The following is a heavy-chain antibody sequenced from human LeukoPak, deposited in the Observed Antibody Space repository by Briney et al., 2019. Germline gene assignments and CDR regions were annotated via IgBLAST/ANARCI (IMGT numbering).Heavy chain of an antibody. V-gene: IGHV3-33*01. CDR1: GFTFSHYG. D-gene: IGHD5-18*01. Sequence: GGSLRLSCIGSGFTFSHYGMNWVRQAPGKGLEWVAGIWYDGSKIYYADTVRGRFTISRDNSENTLYLQMNSLRAEDTAVYYCARSELVSQLWFASFDYWGQGTLVTVSS. CDR3: ARSELVSQLWFASFDY. J-gene: IGHJ4*02. CDR2: IWYDGSKI.